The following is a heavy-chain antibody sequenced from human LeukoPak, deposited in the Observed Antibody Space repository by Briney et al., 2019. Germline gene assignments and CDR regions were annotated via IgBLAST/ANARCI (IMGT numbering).Heavy chain of an antibody. CDR1: GYTFTSYG. D-gene: IGHD6-13*01. J-gene: IGHJ4*02. Sequence: GASVKVSCKASGYTFTSYGISWVRQAPGQGLEWMGWISAYNGNTNYAQKLQGRVTMTTDTSTSTAYVELRSLRSDDTAVYYCAREEGIAAGYWSGWGQGTLVTVSS. V-gene: IGHV1-18*01. CDR2: ISAYNGNT. CDR3: AREEGIAAGYWSG.